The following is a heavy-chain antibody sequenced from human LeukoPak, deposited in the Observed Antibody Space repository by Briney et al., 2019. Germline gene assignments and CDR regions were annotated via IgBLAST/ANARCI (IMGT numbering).Heavy chain of an antibody. CDR2: IYYSGST. J-gene: IGHJ4*02. Sequence: SETLSLTCTVSGGSISSYYWSWIRQPPGKGLEWIGYIYYSGSTNYNPSLKSRVTISVDTSKNQFSLKLSSVTAADTAVYYCARVDPDSSSTLEVFGYWGQGTLVTVSS. CDR3: ARVDPDSSSTLEVFGY. V-gene: IGHV4-59*01. D-gene: IGHD6-6*01. CDR1: GGSISSYY.